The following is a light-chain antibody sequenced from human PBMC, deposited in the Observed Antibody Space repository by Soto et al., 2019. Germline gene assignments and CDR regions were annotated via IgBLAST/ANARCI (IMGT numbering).Light chain of an antibody. CDR2: ENN. V-gene: IGLV1-51*02. CDR3: GTWDDSLSVLV. Sequence: QSVLTQPPSVSAAPGQKVTISCSGSSSNIGNNYVSWYQQLPGTAPKLLICENNKRPSGIPDRFSGSKSGTSATLGITGLQTGDEADYYCGTWDDSLSVLVFGGGTKLTVL. J-gene: IGLJ2*01. CDR1: SSNIGNNY.